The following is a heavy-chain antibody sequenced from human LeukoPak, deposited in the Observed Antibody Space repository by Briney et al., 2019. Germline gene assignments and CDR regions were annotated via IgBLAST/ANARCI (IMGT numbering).Heavy chain of an antibody. J-gene: IGHJ4*02. V-gene: IGHV3-9*03. CDR3: AKGGYSGYDSGGHYFDY. Sequence: GGSLRLSCAASGFTFDDYAMHWVRQAPGKGLEWVSGISWNIGSIGYADSGKGRFTISRDNAKNSLYMQMNSLRAEDMALYYCAKGGYSGYDSGGHYFDYWGQGTLVTISS. CDR1: GFTFDDYA. CDR2: ISWNIGSI. D-gene: IGHD5-12*01.